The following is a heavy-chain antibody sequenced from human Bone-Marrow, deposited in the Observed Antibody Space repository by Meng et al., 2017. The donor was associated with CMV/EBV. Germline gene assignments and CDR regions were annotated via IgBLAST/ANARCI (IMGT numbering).Heavy chain of an antibody. J-gene: IGHJ6*02. CDR2: INPNSGGT. D-gene: IGHD4-23*01. Sequence: ASVKVSCKASGYTFTGYYMHWVRQAPGQGLEWMGWINPNSGGTNYAQKFQGRVTITADKSTSTAYMELSSLRSEDTAVYYCAITLRWSKGAYYYYGMDVWGQGTTVTVSS. CDR3: AITLRWSKGAYYYYGMDV. CDR1: GYTFTGYY. V-gene: IGHV1-2*02.